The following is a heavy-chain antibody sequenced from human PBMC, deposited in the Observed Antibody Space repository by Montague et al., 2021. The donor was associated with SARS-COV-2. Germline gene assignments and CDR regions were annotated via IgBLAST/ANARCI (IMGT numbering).Heavy chain of an antibody. CDR3: AKNRAIFWFGEVRESMDA. Sequence: SLRLSCAASGFSFTNFGMHWVRQAPGKGLEWLAVILYDGSVKYYADFLRGRFSISKDNSKYTVYLQMNSLRPEDTAVYFCAKNRAIFWFGEVRESMDAWGQGTMVTVS. CDR2: ILYDGSVK. CDR1: GFSFTNFG. J-gene: IGHJ6*02. D-gene: IGHD3-10*01. V-gene: IGHV3-33*06.